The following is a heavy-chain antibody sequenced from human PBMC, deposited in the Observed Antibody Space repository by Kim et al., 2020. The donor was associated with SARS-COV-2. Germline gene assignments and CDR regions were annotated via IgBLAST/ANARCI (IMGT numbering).Heavy chain of an antibody. J-gene: IGHJ6*01. D-gene: IGHD2-2*01. CDR1: GFTFRTYA. V-gene: IGHV3-23*01. Sequence: GGSLRLSCAASGFTFRTYAMSWVRQTPGRGLEWVSAISDSGDNTHYADSVKGRFTVFRDNSKNTLYLQMNSLRDVDAAVYYCAKDLGYCSSFVCYPPYG. CDR3: AKDLGYCSSFVCYPPYG. CDR2: ISDSGDNT.